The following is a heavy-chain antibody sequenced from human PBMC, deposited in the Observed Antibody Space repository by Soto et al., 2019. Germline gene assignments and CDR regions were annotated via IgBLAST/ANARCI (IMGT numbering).Heavy chain of an antibody. D-gene: IGHD6-19*01. J-gene: IGHJ5*02. Sequence: PGGSLRLSCAASGFTFSSYAMSWVRQAPGKGLEWVSAISGSGGSTYYADSVKGRFTISRDNSKNTLYLQMNSLRAEDTAVYYCAKDPSSSSGRYVFDPWGQGTLVTVSS. CDR3: AKDPSSSSGRYVFDP. CDR1: GFTFSSYA. V-gene: IGHV3-23*01. CDR2: ISGSGGST.